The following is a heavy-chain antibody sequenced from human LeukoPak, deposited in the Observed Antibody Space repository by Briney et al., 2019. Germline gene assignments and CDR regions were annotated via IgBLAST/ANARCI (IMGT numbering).Heavy chain of an antibody. CDR3: ARLTKGRYFDYIFDY. J-gene: IGHJ4*02. V-gene: IGHV4-39*01. CDR2: TYYTGST. CDR1: GGSVSSSLNY. D-gene: IGHD3-9*01. Sequence: SETLSLTCTVSGGSVSSSLNYWGWIRQPPGKGLEWIGNTYYTGSTYSNPTLKSRLTMSVDTSKNQFSLKLNSVTAADTAVYYCARLTKGRYFDYIFDYWGQGTLLTVSS.